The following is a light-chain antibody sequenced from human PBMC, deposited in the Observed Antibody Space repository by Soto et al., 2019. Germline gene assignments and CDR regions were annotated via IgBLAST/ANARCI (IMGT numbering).Light chain of an antibody. Sequence: QSALTQPASVSGSPGQSITISCTGTSSDVGGYKYVSWYQQRPGKAPKLMIYEVSYRPSGISNRFSGSKSGNTASLTISGLQAEDEADYYCSSYTGSSTPYIFGTGTKLTVL. CDR1: SSDVGGYKY. CDR2: EVS. J-gene: IGLJ1*01. V-gene: IGLV2-14*01. CDR3: SSYTGSSTPYI.